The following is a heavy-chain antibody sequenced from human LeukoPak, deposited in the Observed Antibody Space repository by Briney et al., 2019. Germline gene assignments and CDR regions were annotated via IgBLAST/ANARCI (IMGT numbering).Heavy chain of an antibody. CDR3: AKDLYYYDSSGYLVFDY. CDR1: GFTFSSYG. V-gene: IGHV3-23*01. J-gene: IGHJ4*02. Sequence: PGGSLRLSCAASGFTFSSYGMSWVRQAPGKGLEWVSAISGSGGSTYYADSVKGRFTISRDNSKNTLYLQMNSLRAEDTAVYYCAKDLYYYDSSGYLVFDYWGQGTLVTVSS. CDR2: ISGSGGST. D-gene: IGHD3-22*01.